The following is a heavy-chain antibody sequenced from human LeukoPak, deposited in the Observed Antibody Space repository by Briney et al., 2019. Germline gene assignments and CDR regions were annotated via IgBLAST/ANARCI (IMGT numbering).Heavy chain of an antibody. V-gene: IGHV3-30*06. Sequence: GALRLSCAASGFTFSSYGMHWVRQAPGKGLEWVSLISSGGTDEYYADSVKGRFTISRDNSKNTLYLQLNSLRAEDTAVYYCARDSTYYYDSGSSGPHYFDNWGQGTLVTVSS. J-gene: IGHJ4*02. CDR2: ISSGGTDE. D-gene: IGHD3-10*01. CDR1: GFTFSSYG. CDR3: ARDSTYYYDSGSSGPHYFDN.